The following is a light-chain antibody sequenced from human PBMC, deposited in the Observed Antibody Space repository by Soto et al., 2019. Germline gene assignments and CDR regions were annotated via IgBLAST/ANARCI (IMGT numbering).Light chain of an antibody. Sequence: EIVMTQSPATLSVSLGESATLSCRASQGVGSSLAWFQQKPGQPPSLLVYGASMRATGVPARFSGGESGTEFTLTVTSLHSEDIAIYYCQQYKSWPYTFGQGTKLEIE. CDR3: QQYKSWPYT. V-gene: IGKV3-15*01. J-gene: IGKJ2*01. CDR1: QGVGSS. CDR2: GAS.